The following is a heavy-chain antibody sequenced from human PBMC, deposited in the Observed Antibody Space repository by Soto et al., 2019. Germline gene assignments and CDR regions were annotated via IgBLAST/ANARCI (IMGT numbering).Heavy chain of an antibody. V-gene: IGHV3-23*01. D-gene: IGHD6-13*01. CDR1: GFTFSSNA. CDR2: LSGSGGIT. J-gene: IGHJ4*02. Sequence: EVQLLESGGGFVQPGGSLRLSCAASGFTFSSNAMSWVSQAPGMGLEWVSGLSGSGGITYYADSVKGRFTISRDNSKNTLYLQMNSLRAEDTAVYYCAKELKGIYSRYYFDFWGQGTLVTVSS. CDR3: AKELKGIYSRYYFDF.